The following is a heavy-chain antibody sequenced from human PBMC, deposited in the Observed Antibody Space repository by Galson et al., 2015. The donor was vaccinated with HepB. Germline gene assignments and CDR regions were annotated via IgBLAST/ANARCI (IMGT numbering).Heavy chain of an antibody. J-gene: IGHJ4*02. CDR3: ARGMTYNPY. CDR2: ITSVASGSTT. Sequence: SLRLSCAASGFTFNDYHMSWIRQAPGKGLEWVSYITSVASGSTTYYAASVKGRFTISRDNAKNSLYLQMNSLRAEDTAVYYCARGMTYNPYWGQGTLVTVPS. CDR1: GFTFNDYH. V-gene: IGHV3-11*01. D-gene: IGHD1-1*01.